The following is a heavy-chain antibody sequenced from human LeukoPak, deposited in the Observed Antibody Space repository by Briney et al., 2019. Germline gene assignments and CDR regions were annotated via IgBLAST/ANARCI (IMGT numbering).Heavy chain of an antibody. CDR1: GSTFSSYS. Sequence: GGSLRLSCAASGSTFSSYSMNWVRQAPGKGLEWVPYISSSSSTIYYADSVKGRFTISRDNAKNSLYLQMNSLRAEDTAVYYCARDGSSGWQFYYFDYWGQGTLVTVSS. V-gene: IGHV3-48*01. J-gene: IGHJ4*02. D-gene: IGHD6-19*01. CDR3: ARDGSSGWQFYYFDY. CDR2: ISSSSSTI.